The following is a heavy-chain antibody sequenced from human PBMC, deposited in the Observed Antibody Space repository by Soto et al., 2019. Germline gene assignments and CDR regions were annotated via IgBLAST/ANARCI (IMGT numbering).Heavy chain of an antibody. D-gene: IGHD3-10*01. CDR1: GFIFSSFW. J-gene: IGHJ6*02. V-gene: IGHV3-74*03. Sequence: EVRLEEAGGGFVQPGGSLRVSCSGSGFIFSSFWMHWVRQGPGKGLEWVSRINGDGASLAYADSVKGRFSISRDNVKNTLHLQMNSLGADDTAVHFCAREGSLGLDVWGRGTTVTVSS. CDR2: INGDGASL. CDR3: AREGSLGLDV.